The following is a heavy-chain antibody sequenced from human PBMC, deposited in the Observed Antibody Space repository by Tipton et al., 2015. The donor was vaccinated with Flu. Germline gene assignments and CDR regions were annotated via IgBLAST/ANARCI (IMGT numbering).Heavy chain of an antibody. Sequence: QSGPEVKKPGSSVKVSCKASGGTFSSYAISWVRQAPGQGLEWMGGIIPIFGTANYAQKFQGRVTITADESTSTAYMEPSSLRSEDTAVYYCARDFHPYNIDTGAVDPWGQGTLVTVSS. V-gene: IGHV1-69*01. CDR1: GGTFSSYA. CDR3: ARDFHPYNIDTGAVDP. D-gene: IGHD3-10*01. J-gene: IGHJ5*02. CDR2: IIPIFGTA.